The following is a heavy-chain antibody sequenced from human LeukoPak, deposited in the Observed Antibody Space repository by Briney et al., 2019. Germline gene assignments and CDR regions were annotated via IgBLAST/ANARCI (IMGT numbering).Heavy chain of an antibody. D-gene: IGHD6-19*01. CDR2: ISWNSGSI. CDR3: AKDSSGWSLPDY. Sequence: GGSLRLSCAASGFTFDDYAMHWVRQAPGKGLEWVSGISWNSGSIGYADSVKGRLTISRDNAKNSLYLQMNSLRAEDTALYYCAKDSSGWSLPDYWGQGTLVTVSS. J-gene: IGHJ4*02. CDR1: GFTFDDYA. V-gene: IGHV3-9*01.